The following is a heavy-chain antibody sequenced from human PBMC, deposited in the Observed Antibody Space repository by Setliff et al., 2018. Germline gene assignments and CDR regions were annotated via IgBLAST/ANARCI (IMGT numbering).Heavy chain of an antibody. CDR3: AREGRSSGWYSGDYFYVYMDV. CDR1: GFTFNTYW. J-gene: IGHJ6*03. CDR2: INSDGSGT. V-gene: IGHV3-74*01. D-gene: IGHD6-19*01. Sequence: GGSLRLSCAASGFTFNTYWMHWVRQAPGKGLVWFSHINSDGSGTSYADSVKGRFTISRDNAKNTLYLQMNSLRGDDTAVYYCAREGRSSGWYSGDYFYVYMDVWGRGTTVTVSS.